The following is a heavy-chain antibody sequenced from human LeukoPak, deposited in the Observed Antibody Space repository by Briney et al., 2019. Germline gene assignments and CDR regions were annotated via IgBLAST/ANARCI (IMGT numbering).Heavy chain of an antibody. CDR2: IYADGSS. J-gene: IGHJ4*02. Sequence: PSETLSLTCTVSGGSVSSDNSYWNWIRQPAGKGLEWIGRIYADGSSTYNPSLKSRVTISVDTSKNQFSLRLTSMTAADTAVYYCARGHYYRRWGQGTLVTVSS. CDR3: ARGHYYRR. V-gene: IGHV4-61*02. D-gene: IGHD3-10*01. CDR1: GGSVSSDNSY.